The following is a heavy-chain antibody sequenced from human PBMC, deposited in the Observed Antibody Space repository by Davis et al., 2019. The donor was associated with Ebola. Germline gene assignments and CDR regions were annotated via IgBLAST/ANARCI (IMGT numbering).Heavy chain of an antibody. V-gene: IGHV3-23*01. J-gene: IGHJ4*02. CDR3: AKGQQLHFDF. CDR2: ISGTGGGT. D-gene: IGHD6-13*01. CDR1: KFTFSRYA. Sequence: GGSLRLSCAASKFTFSRYAMSWVRQAPGKGPEWVSAISGTGGGTYYTDSVKGRFTISRDNSKNTLYLQMNSLRAEDTAVYYCAKGQQLHFDFWGQGTLVTVSS.